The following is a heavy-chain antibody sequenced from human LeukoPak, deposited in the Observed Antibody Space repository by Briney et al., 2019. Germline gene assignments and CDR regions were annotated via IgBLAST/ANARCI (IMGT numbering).Heavy chain of an antibody. V-gene: IGHV3-53*01. J-gene: IGHJ6*02. CDR3: ARWRWPASAYGMDV. D-gene: IGHD4-23*01. CDR1: GFAVSSNY. CDR2: IYSGGST. Sequence: PGGSLRLSCAASGFAVSSNYMSWVRQAPGKGLEWVSVIYSGGSTYYADSVKGRFTISRDNSKNTLYLQMNSLRAEDTAVYYCARWRWPASAYGMDVWGQGTTVTVSS.